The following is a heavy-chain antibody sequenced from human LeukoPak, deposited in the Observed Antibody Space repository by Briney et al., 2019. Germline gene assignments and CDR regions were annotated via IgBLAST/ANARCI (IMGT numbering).Heavy chain of an antibody. Sequence: ASVKLSCKASGYTFTNNYMHWVRQAPGQGLEWMGIITPSGGTTTYSQKFQGRVTMTRDTSTSTVYMELSSLRSEDTAVYYCARTSDYVNSFDYWGQGTLVTVSS. J-gene: IGHJ4*02. CDR1: GYTFTNNY. D-gene: IGHD3-16*01. CDR2: ITPSGGTT. V-gene: IGHV1-46*01. CDR3: ARTSDYVNSFDY.